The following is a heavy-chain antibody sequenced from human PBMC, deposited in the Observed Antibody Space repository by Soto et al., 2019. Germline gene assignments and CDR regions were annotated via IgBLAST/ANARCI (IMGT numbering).Heavy chain of an antibody. Sequence: PGGSLRLSCAASGFTFSSYAMHWVRQAPGKGLEWVAVISYDGSNKYYADSVKGRFTISRDNSKNTLYLQMNSLRAEDTAVYYCAKGSASARPYYFDCWGRGTLVTVSS. CDR1: GFTFSSYA. CDR2: ISYDGSNK. V-gene: IGHV3-30-3*01. D-gene: IGHD6-6*01. J-gene: IGHJ4*02. CDR3: AKGSASARPYYFDC.